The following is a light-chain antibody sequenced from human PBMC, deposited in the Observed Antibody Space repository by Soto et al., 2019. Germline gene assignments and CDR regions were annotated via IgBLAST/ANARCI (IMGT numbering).Light chain of an antibody. CDR1: SSDVGGYNY. J-gene: IGLJ1*01. Sequence: QSVLTQPASVSGSPGQSITISCTGTSSDVGGYNYVSWYQQHPGKAPKLMIYDVSNRPSGVSNRFSGSKSGNTASLTISGLQAEDEADYYCSSYTSSSNLYVFGIGTKVTVL. V-gene: IGLV2-14*01. CDR2: DVS. CDR3: SSYTSSSNLYV.